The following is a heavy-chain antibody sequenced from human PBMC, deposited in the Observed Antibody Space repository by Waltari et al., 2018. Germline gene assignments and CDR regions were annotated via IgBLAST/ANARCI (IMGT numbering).Heavy chain of an antibody. CDR1: GFTFSTYS. CDR2: ISSSSGTI. J-gene: IGHJ4*02. V-gene: IGHV3-48*04. Sequence: EVQLVESGGGLVQPGGSLRLSCAASGFTFSTYSMNWVRQVAGKGLELVSYISSSSGTISYADSVKCRFTISRDNAKNSLYLQMNSLRAEDTAVYTCARGVGVGAHSRGFDYWGQGTLVTVSS. CDR3: ARGVGVGAHSRGFDY. D-gene: IGHD1-26*01.